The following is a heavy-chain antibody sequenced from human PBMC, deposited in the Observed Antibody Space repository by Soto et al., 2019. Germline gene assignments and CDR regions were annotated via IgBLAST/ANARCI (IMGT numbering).Heavy chain of an antibody. J-gene: IGHJ4*02. CDR1: GFTFSNFG. CDR3: ARGSTPSNFDY. V-gene: IGHV3-33*01. D-gene: IGHD2-2*01. CDR2: IWYDGNNK. Sequence: GGSLSLSCAASGFTFSNFGMHWVRQAPGKGLEWVALIWYDGNNKYYADSVKGRFTISRDNSNNTLYLQMNSLRPEDTAVYFCARGSTPSNFDYWGQGALVTVSS.